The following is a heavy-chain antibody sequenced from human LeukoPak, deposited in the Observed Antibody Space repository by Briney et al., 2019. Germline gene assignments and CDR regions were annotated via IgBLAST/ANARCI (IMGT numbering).Heavy chain of an antibody. D-gene: IGHD6-13*01. J-gene: IGHJ4*02. V-gene: IGHV3-21*01. Sequence: GGSLRLSCAASGFTFSSNAMSWVRQAPGKGLEWVSSISSSSSYIYYADSVKGRFTISRDNAKNSLYLQMNSLRAEDTAVYYCASLRIAVAPPVDFDYWGQGTLVTVSS. CDR3: ASLRIAVAPPVDFDY. CDR2: ISSSSSYI. CDR1: GFTFSSNA.